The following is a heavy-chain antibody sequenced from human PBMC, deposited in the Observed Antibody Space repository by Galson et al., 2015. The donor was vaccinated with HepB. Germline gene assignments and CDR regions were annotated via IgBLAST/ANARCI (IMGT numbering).Heavy chain of an antibody. V-gene: IGHV3-48*02. CDR2: ITGSSSHI. D-gene: IGHD6-13*01. J-gene: IGHJ4*02. Sequence: SLRLSCAASGFTFSTYNMNWVRQAPGKGLEWISFITGSSSHIHSADSVQGRFTISRDNGKNSLYLQMNNLRDEDTAIYYCARSSSSSYDHFDYWGQGTLVTVSS. CDR1: GFTFSTYN. CDR3: ARSSSSSYDHFDY.